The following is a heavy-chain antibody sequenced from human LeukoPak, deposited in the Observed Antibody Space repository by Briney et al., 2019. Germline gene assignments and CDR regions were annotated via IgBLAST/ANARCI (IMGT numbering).Heavy chain of an antibody. CDR1: GFILSNYW. CDR3: ARDVSVSGMDV. CDR2: IKTDGSEK. D-gene: IGHD5/OR15-5a*01. J-gene: IGHJ6*02. Sequence: GGSLRLSCAASGFILSNYWMSWVRQAPGKGLKWVANIKTDGSEKYYVDSVKGRFTISRDNPKNSLYLQMNSLRAEDTAIYYCARDVSVSGMDVWGQGTTVTVSS. V-gene: IGHV3-7*01.